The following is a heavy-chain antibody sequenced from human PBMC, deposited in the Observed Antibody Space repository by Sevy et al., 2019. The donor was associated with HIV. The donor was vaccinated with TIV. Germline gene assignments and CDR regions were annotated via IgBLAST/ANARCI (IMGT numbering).Heavy chain of an antibody. CDR3: ARRGYSYGSHYYYYYGMDV. CDR1: GGSISSYY. J-gene: IGHJ6*02. D-gene: IGHD5-18*01. CDR2: IYYSGST. Sequence: SETLSLTCTVSGGSISSYYWSWIRQPPGKGLEWIGYIYYSGSTNYNPSLKSRVTISVDTSKNQFSLKLSSVTAADTAVYYCARRGYSYGSHYYYYYGMDVWGQGTTVTVSS. V-gene: IGHV4-59*12.